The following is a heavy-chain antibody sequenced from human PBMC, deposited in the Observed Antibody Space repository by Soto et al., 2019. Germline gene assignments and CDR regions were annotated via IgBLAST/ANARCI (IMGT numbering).Heavy chain of an antibody. CDR2: ISYDGSNK. Sequence: QVQLVESGGGVVQPGRSLRLSCEASGFSFSTYAMHWVRQAPGKGLEWVSFISYDGSNKYYADSVKGRFTISRDISKNTLYLQMNSLRDEDTAVYYCGRDGQDDFWSGYQEWHNGMDVWGQGTKVTVSS. V-gene: IGHV3-30-3*01. D-gene: IGHD3-3*01. CDR1: GFSFSTYA. J-gene: IGHJ6*02. CDR3: GRDGQDDFWSGYQEWHNGMDV.